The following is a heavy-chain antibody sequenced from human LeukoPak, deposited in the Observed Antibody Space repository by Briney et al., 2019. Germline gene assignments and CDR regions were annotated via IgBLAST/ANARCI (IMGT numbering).Heavy chain of an antibody. D-gene: IGHD5-18*01. CDR3: AKGYSYGLGYFDY. CDR2: IRYDGSNK. CDR1: RFTFSRYG. V-gene: IGHV3-30*02. J-gene: IGHJ4*02. Sequence: PGGSLRLSCAASRFTFSRYGMHWVRQAPGKGLEWVAFIRYDGSNKYYADSVKGRFTISRDNSKNTLYLQMNSLRAEDTAVYYCAKGYSYGLGYFDYWGQGTLVTVSS.